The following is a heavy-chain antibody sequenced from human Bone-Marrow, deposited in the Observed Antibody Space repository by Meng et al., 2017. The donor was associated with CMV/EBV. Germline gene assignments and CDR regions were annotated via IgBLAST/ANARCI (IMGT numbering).Heavy chain of an antibody. D-gene: IGHD3-10*01. CDR1: GGTFSSYG. J-gene: IGHJ5*02. CDR2: IIPIFGTA. CDR3: ARGAPQGEEDWFDP. V-gene: IGHV1-69*06. Sequence: SGGTFSSYGISWVRQAPGQGLEWMGGIIPIFGTANYAQKFQGRVTITADKSTSTAYMELSSLRSEDTAVYYCARGAPQGEEDWFDPWGQGTLVTVSS.